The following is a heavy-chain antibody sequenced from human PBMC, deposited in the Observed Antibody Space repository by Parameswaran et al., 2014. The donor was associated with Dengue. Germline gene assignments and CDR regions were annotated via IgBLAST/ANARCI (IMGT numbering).Heavy chain of an antibody. Sequence: PGKGLEWVSGISWNSGSIGYADSVKGRFTISRDNAKNSLYLQMNSLRAEDTALYYCAKDREGGDSGYENFDYWGQGTLVTVSS. D-gene: IGHD5-12*01. J-gene: IGHJ4*02. V-gene: IGHV3-9*01. CDR3: AKDREGGDSGYENFDY. CDR2: ISWNSGSI.